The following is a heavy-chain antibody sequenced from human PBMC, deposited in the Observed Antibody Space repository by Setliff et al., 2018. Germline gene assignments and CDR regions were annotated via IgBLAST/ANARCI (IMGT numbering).Heavy chain of an antibody. CDR1: GFTFSTYR. J-gene: IGHJ4*02. D-gene: IGHD3-16*01. CDR2: IWDDGGNK. CDR3: ARDRGGGLYDS. V-gene: IGHV3-33*08. Sequence: GGSLRLSCAASGFTFSTYRMHWVRQAPGKGLEWVAVIWDDGGNKYHADSVKGRFTISRDISTSTLYLHMNSLRAEDTAIYFCARDRGGGLYDSWGQGTLVTVSS.